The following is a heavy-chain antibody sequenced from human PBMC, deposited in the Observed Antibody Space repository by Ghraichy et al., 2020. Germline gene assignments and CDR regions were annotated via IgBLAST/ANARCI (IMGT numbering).Heavy chain of an antibody. D-gene: IGHD6-19*01. J-gene: IGHJ4*02. CDR3: ARARDSSGWADFDY. V-gene: IGHV4-34*01. Sequence: SETLSLTCAVYGGSFSGYYWSWIRQPPGKGLEWIGEINHSGSTNYNPSLKSRVTISVDTSKNQFSLKLSSVTAADTAVYYCARARDSSGWADFDYWGQGTLVTVSS. CDR2: INHSGST. CDR1: GGSFSGYY.